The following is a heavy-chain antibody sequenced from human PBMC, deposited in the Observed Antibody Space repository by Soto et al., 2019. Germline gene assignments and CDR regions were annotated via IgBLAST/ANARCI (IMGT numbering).Heavy chain of an antibody. CDR1: GFTFTSYA. V-gene: IGHV3-23*01. Sequence: EVQLLESGGGLVQPGGSLRLSCAASGFTFTSYAMSWVRQAPGKGLEWVSAISSSGIITYYADSVKGRFTISRDNSKNTLYLQMNSLRAEDTALYYCAKDAFGYCSGGSCYYYYMDVWGKGTTVTVSS. CDR2: ISSSGIIT. J-gene: IGHJ6*03. D-gene: IGHD2-15*01. CDR3: AKDAFGYCSGGSCYYYYMDV.